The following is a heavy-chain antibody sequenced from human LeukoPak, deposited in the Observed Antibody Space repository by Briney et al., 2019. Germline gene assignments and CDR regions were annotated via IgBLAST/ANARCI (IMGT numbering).Heavy chain of an antibody. CDR1: GGSITDYH. J-gene: IGHJ6*02. CDR2: FYLSGDN. D-gene: IGHD6-13*01. Sequence: PSETLSLTCTVSGGSITDYHWSWIRQPAGKGLEWIGRFYLSGDNHYNPSLRSRVTMSLDTSKNQFSLKLSSVTAADTAVYYCARRGIAAAGTGYYYGMDVWGQGTTVTVSS. V-gene: IGHV4-4*07. CDR3: ARRGIAAAGTGYYYGMDV.